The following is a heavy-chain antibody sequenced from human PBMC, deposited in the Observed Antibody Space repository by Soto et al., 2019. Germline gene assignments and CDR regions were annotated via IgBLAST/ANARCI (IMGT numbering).Heavy chain of an antibody. V-gene: IGHV1-69*01. J-gene: IGHJ6*02. CDR1: GGSFSNYA. CDR3: ARAYRENYFYAMDV. CDR2: IIPMFGIG. Sequence: QVQLVQSGAEVKMPGSSVRVSCKASGGSFSNYAISWVRQAPGQGLEWMGGIIPMFGIGNYAEKFLGRVTITADESTSTSHMGLSSLRSEDTAVYFCARAYRENYFYAMDVWGQGTTVTVSS. D-gene: IGHD1-26*01.